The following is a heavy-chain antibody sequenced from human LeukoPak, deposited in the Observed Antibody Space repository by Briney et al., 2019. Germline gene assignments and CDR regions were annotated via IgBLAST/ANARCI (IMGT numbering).Heavy chain of an antibody. CDR3: ARDRGSWCVY. Sequence: GGSLRLSCAASGFTFSSYWMSWVRQAPGKGLEWVAFIRYDGSNKYYADSVKGRFTISRDNSKNTLYLQMNSLRAEDTAVYYCARDRGSWCVYWGQGTLVTVSS. CDR1: GFTFSSYW. CDR2: IRYDGSNK. D-gene: IGHD6-13*01. J-gene: IGHJ4*02. V-gene: IGHV3-30*02.